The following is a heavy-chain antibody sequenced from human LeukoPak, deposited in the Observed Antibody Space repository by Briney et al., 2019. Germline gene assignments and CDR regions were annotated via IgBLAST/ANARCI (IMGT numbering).Heavy chain of an antibody. D-gene: IGHD1-26*01. Sequence: SETLSLTCTVSGYSISSGYYWGWIRQPPGKGLEWIGSIHHSGSTYYNPSLKSRVTISVDTSKNQFSLKLSSVTAADTAVYYCARHAQSPYSGSFDYWSQGTLVTVSS. V-gene: IGHV4-38-2*02. CDR2: IHHSGST. CDR3: ARHAQSPYSGSFDY. CDR1: GYSISSGYY. J-gene: IGHJ4*02.